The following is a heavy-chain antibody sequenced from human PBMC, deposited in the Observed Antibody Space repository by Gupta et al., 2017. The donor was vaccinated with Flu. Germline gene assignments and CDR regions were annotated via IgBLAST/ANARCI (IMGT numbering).Heavy chain of an antibody. J-gene: IGHJ4*02. CDR1: GFTFSRSG. V-gene: IGHV3-33*01. CDR3: ARRDSSSSRYQLDY. Sequence: SGFTFSRSGMHWVRQAPGKGLDWVAAIWYDGSEKYYADSVKGRFTISRDNSKNMVYLQMNSLRAEDTAVYYCARRDSSSSRYQLDYWGQGTLVTVSS. D-gene: IGHD6-6*01. CDR2: IWYDGSEK.